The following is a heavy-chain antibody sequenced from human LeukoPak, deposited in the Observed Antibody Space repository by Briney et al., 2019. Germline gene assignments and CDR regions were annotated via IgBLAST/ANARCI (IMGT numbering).Heavy chain of an antibody. Sequence: WETLSLTCAVYGGSFSGYYWSWIRQPLGKGLEWSGEINHSGSTNYNPSLKSRVTISVDTSKNQFSLKLSSVTAADTAVYYCASYDILTGFDYWGQGTLVTVSS. J-gene: IGHJ4*02. D-gene: IGHD3-9*01. V-gene: IGHV4-34*01. CDR1: GGSFSGYY. CDR2: INHSGST. CDR3: ASYDILTGFDY.